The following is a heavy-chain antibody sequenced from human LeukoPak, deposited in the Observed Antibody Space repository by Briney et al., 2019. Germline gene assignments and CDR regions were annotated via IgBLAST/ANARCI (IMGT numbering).Heavy chain of an antibody. CDR2: ISGSGGST. J-gene: IGHJ5*02. Sequence: GGSLRLSCAASGFTFSSYVMSWVRQAPGKGLEWVAAISGSGGSTYYADSVKGRFTISRDNSKNTLYLQMNSLRAEDTAVYYCAKTGYCSGGSCYGWFDPWGQGTLVTVSS. V-gene: IGHV3-23*01. CDR1: GFTFSSYV. CDR3: AKTGYCSGGSCYGWFDP. D-gene: IGHD2-15*01.